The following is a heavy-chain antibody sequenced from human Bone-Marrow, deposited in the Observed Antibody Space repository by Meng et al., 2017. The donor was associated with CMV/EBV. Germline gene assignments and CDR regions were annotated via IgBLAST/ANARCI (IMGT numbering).Heavy chain of an antibody. Sequence: SVKVSCKSSGGYFSSYVISWMRQAPGQGLEWMGGIIPIFGTINYVERFQGRVTINADASTSTAYMGLSSLTSEDTAVYYCARGGYWSGSSCYSVYYSYGVDVWGQGTTVTVSS. CDR3: ARGGYWSGSSCYSVYYSYGVDV. J-gene: IGHJ6*02. CDR2: IIPIFGTI. CDR1: GGYFSSYV. D-gene: IGHD2-15*01. V-gene: IGHV1-69*13.